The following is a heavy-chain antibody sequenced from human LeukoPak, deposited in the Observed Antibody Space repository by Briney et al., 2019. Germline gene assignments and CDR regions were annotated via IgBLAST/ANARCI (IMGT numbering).Heavy chain of an antibody. D-gene: IGHD6-6*01. V-gene: IGHV3-53*01. CDR2: IYSGGST. CDR3: ARTRGYSSSPVLSYYYYGMDV. J-gene: IGHJ6*02. Sequence: PGGSLRLSCAASGFTVSSNYMSWVRQAPGKGLEWVAVIYSGGSTYYADSVKGRFTISRDNSKNTLYLQMNSLRAEDTAVYYCARTRGYSSSPVLSYYYYGMDVWGQGTTVTVSS. CDR1: GFTVSSNY.